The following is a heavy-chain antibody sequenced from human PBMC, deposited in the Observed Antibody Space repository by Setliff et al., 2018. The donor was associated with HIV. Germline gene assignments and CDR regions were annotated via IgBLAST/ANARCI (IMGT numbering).Heavy chain of an antibody. CDR3: ARGVKVYVKGHNWFDP. V-gene: IGHV1-46*01. D-gene: IGHD2-8*01. J-gene: IGHJ5*02. CDR2: INPSGGTT. Sequence: ASVKVSCKASGYTFTSYYMHWVRQAPGQGLEWLGIINPSGGTTNYAQKFQGRVTMTRDTSTSTLYMELSSLRSEDTAVYYCARGVKVYVKGHNWFDPWGQGILVTVSS. CDR1: GYTFTSYY.